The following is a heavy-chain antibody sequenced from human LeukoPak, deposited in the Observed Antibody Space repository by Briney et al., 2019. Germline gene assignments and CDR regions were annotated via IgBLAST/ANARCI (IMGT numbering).Heavy chain of an antibody. J-gene: IGHJ1*01. CDR3: ARSADCSSTSCYKLGYFQH. CDR2: ISAYNGNT. D-gene: IGHD2-2*02. V-gene: IGHV1-18*01. CDR1: GYTFTSYG. Sequence: ASVKVSCKASGYTFTSYGISWVRQAPGQGLEWMGWISAYNGNTNYAQKLQGRVTMTTDTSTSTAYMELRSLRSDDKAVYYCARSADCSSTSCYKLGYFQHWGQGTLVTVSS.